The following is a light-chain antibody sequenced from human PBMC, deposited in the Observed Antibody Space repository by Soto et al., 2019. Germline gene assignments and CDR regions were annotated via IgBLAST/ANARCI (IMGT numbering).Light chain of an antibody. V-gene: IGLV2-14*03. CDR2: DVS. J-gene: IGLJ1*01. CDR3: TSYTTSFTYV. Sequence: QSVLNQPASVSGSPGQSITISCTGTSSDVGGYNFVSWYQHHPGKAPKLIIYDVSNRPSGVSNRFSGSKSGNTASLTISGLQAEDDADYYCTSYTTSFTYVVGTGTKATVL. CDR1: SSDVGGYNF.